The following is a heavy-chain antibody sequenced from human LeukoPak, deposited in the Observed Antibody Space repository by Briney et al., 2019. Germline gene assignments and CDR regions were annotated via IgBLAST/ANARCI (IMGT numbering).Heavy chain of an antibody. CDR2: IYYSKNT. V-gene: IGHV4-39*01. D-gene: IGHD5-18*01. J-gene: IGHJ4*02. Sequence: PSETLSLTCTVSGGSISSSSAYWGWIRQPPGKGLEWIGSIYYSKNTYYNPSLKSRVTISADTSKNQFSLTLGSVSATDTAVYYCVSPRGFSYGYFDYWGQGTLVTVFS. CDR1: GGSISSSSAY. CDR3: VSPRGFSYGYFDY.